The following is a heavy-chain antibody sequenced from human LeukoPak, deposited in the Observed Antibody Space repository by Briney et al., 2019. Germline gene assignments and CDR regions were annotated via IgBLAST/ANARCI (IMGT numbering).Heavy chain of an antibody. J-gene: IGHJ6*02. Sequence: ASVKVPCKASGYTFTSYYMHWVRQAPGQGLEWMGIINPSGGSTSYAQKIQGRVTMTRDTSTSTVYMELSSLRSEDTAVYYCARGGYSYGLSYYYYGMDVWGQGTTVTVSS. CDR1: GYTFTSYY. D-gene: IGHD5-18*01. CDR2: INPSGGST. CDR3: ARGGYSYGLSYYYYGMDV. V-gene: IGHV1-46*01.